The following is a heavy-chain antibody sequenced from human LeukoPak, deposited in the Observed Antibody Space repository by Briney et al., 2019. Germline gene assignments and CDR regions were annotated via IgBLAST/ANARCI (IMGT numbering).Heavy chain of an antibody. CDR2: ISGSGGST. D-gene: IGHD6-13*01. Sequence: GGSLRLSCTASGFTFSSYAMSWVRQAPGKGLEWVSAISGSGGSTYYADSVKGRFTISRDNSKNTLYLQMNSLRAEDTAVYYCAKGSNYGGIAPPYYFGYWGQGTLVTVSS. CDR1: GFTFSSYA. CDR3: AKGSNYGGIAPPYYFGY. V-gene: IGHV3-23*01. J-gene: IGHJ4*02.